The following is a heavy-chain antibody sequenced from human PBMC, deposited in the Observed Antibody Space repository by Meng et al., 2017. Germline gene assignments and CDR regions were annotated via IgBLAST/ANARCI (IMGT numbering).Heavy chain of an antibody. V-gene: IGHV4-59*01. CDR2: IYYSGST. J-gene: IGHJ5*02. CDR1: GGSISSYY. Sequence: SETLSLTCTVSGGSISSYYWSWIRQPPGKGLEWIGYIYYSGSTNYNPSLKSRVTISVDTSKNQFSLKLSSVTAADTAVYYCARQGGIAAAGTIWFDPRGQGTLVTVSS. CDR3: ARQGGIAAAGTIWFDP. D-gene: IGHD6-13*01.